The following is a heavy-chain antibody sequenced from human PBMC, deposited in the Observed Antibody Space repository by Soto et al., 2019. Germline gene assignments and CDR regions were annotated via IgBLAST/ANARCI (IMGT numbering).Heavy chain of an antibody. CDR1: GGSISSGGYY. V-gene: IGHV4-31*03. D-gene: IGHD4-17*01. Sequence: QVQLQESGPGLVKPSQTLSLTCTVSGGSISSGGYYWSWIRQHPGKGLEWIGYIYYSGSTYYNPSLKSRVTISVDTSKNQFSLKLSSVTAADTAVYYCAREKPTVTTEGYFDLWGRGTLVTVSS. CDR2: IYYSGST. CDR3: AREKPTVTTEGYFDL. J-gene: IGHJ2*01.